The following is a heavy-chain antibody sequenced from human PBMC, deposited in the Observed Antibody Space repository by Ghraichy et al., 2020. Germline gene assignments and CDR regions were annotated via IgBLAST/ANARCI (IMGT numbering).Heavy chain of an antibody. V-gene: IGHV3-74*01. CDR2: INSDGSST. D-gene: IGHD4-23*01. J-gene: IGHJ4*02. CDR1: GFTFSSYW. Sequence: ESLNISCAASGFTFSSYWMHWVRQAPGKGLVWVSRINSDGSSTSYADSVKGRFTISRDNAKNTLYLQMNSLRAEDTAVYYCARDRDYGGNSGRLDYWGQGTLVTVSS. CDR3: ARDRDYGGNSGRLDY.